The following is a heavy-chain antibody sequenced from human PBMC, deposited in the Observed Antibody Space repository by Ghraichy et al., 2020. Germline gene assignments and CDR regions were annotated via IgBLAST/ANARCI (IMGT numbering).Heavy chain of an antibody. CDR2: ISSSSSYI. V-gene: IGHV3-21*01. Sequence: GGSLRLSCAASGFTFSSYSMNWVRQAPGKGLEWVSSISSSSSYIYYADSVKGRFTISRDNAKNSLYLQMNSLRAEDTAVYYCARGRSSSLGWFDPWGQGTLVTVSS. CDR1: GFTFSSYS. CDR3: ARGRSSSLGWFDP. J-gene: IGHJ5*02. D-gene: IGHD6-6*01.